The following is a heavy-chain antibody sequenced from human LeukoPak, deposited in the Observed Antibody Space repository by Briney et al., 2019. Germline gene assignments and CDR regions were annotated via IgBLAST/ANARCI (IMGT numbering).Heavy chain of an antibody. CDR3: ARIDTSGYNGYSFDY. D-gene: IGHD3-22*01. V-gene: IGHV4-59*12. CDR1: GDSIGTYY. CDR2: IYYSGNT. J-gene: IGHJ4*02. Sequence: PSETLSLTCTVSGDSIGTYYWSWIRQPPEKGLEFIGYIYYSGNTNYNPSLKSRVTISVDTSKNQFSLKLSSVTAADTAAYYCARIDTSGYNGYSFDYWGQGTLVTVSS.